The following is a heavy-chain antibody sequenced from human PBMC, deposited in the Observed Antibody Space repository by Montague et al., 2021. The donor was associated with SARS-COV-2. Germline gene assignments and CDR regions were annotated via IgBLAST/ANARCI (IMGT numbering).Heavy chain of an antibody. V-gene: IGHV4-4*07. CDR1: GGSISGYF. Sequence: SETLSLTCSVSGGSISGYFWSWIRQPAGKGLEWIGRIYPSGGIFDSARTNYRPSLKGRVTVSIDTSRNQFSLSLSSVTAADTAVYSCARDSDFSSCDEAEDSFDYWGQGILVAVSS. CDR2: IYPSGGIFDSART. J-gene: IGHJ4*02. CDR3: ARDSDFSSCDEAEDSFDY. D-gene: IGHD6-13*01.